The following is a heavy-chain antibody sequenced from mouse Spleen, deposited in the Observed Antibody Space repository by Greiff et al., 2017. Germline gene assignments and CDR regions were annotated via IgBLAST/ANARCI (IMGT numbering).Heavy chain of an antibody. CDR2: IDPSDSYS. CDR3: ARLRLRDFDV. Sequence: VQLQQPGAELVMPGASVKLSCKASGYTFTSYWMHWVKQRPGQGLEWIGEIDPSDSYSNYNQKFKGKATMTVDKFSSTAYMQLSSLTSEDSAVYYCARLRLRDFDVWGAGTTVTVSS. CDR1: GYTFTSYW. J-gene: IGHJ1*01. D-gene: IGHD2-4*01. V-gene: IGHV1-69*01.